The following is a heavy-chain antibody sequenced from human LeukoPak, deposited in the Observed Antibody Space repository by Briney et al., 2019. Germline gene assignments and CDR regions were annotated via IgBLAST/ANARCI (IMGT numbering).Heavy chain of an antibody. V-gene: IGHV3-21*01. CDR2: ISSSSSYI. CDR1: GFTFSSYS. Sequence: GGSLRLSCAASGFTFSSYSMNWVRQAPGKGLEWVSSISSSSSYIYYADSVKGRFTISRDNAKNSLYLQMNSLRAEDTAVYYCAKGLNYYDRSGYDYWGQGTLVTVSS. D-gene: IGHD3-22*01. J-gene: IGHJ4*02. CDR3: AKGLNYYDRSGYDY.